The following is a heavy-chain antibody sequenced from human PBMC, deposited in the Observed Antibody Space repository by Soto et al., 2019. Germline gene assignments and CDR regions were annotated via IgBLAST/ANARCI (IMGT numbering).Heavy chain of an antibody. V-gene: IGHV4-34*01. Sequence: PSETLSLTCAVYGGSFSGYYWSWIRQPPGKGLEWIGEINHSGSTNYNPSLKSRVTISVDTSKNQFSLKLSSVTAADTAVFYCARGRKQWLVSRYYYYGMDVWGQGTTVTVS. CDR2: INHSGST. J-gene: IGHJ6*02. CDR3: ARGRKQWLVSRYYYYGMDV. CDR1: GGSFSGYY. D-gene: IGHD6-19*01.